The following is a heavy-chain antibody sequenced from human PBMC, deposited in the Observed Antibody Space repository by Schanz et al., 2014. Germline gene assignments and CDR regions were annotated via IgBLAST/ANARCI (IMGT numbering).Heavy chain of an antibody. CDR1: GYTFSSHG. Sequence: QVQVVQSGAELKKPGASVKVSCKASGYTFSSHGIHWLRQAPGQSLEWMGWISAYNGNTKYPQNLQGRVTMTTDTSTSTVYMELRSLRSDDTAVYYCARSAGRDFWSGYYTRFDYWGQGTLVTVSS. J-gene: IGHJ4*02. D-gene: IGHD3-3*01. CDR3: ARSAGRDFWSGYYTRFDY. V-gene: IGHV1-18*01. CDR2: ISAYNGNT.